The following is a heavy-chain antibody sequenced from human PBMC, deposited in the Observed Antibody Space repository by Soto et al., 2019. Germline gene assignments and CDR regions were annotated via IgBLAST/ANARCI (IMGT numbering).Heavy chain of an antibody. Sequence: QLQLQESGPGLVKPSETLSLTCTVSGGSISSSSYYWGWIRQPPGKGLEWIGSIYYSGSTYYNPSLKSRVTISVDTSKNQFSLKLSSVTAADTAVYYCARSAARVDYGMDVWGQGTTVTVSS. D-gene: IGHD6-6*01. V-gene: IGHV4-39*01. CDR3: ARSAARVDYGMDV. CDR1: GGSISSSSYY. CDR2: IYYSGST. J-gene: IGHJ6*02.